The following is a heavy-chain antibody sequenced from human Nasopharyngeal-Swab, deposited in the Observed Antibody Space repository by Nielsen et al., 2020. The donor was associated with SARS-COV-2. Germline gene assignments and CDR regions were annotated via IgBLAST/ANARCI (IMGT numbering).Heavy chain of an antibody. D-gene: IGHD2-2*01. J-gene: IGHJ5*02. CDR1: GYSFTSYW. CDR2: IYPGDSDT. CDR3: ARHWQYCSSTSCYRRGWFDP. V-gene: IGHV5-51*01. Sequence: GESLKISCKGSGYSFTSYWIGWVRQMPGKGLEWMGIIYPGDSDTRYSPSFQGQVTISADKSISTAYLQWSSLKASDTAMYCCARHWQYCSSTSCYRRGWFDPWGQGTLVTVSS.